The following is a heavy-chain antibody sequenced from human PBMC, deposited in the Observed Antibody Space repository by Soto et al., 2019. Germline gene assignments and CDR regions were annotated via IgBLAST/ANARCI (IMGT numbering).Heavy chain of an antibody. V-gene: IGHV3-23*01. CDR1: GFTFSSYA. CDR2: ISGSGGST. CDR3: AKDVRGIWSGYYYFDY. Sequence: GGSLRLSCAASGFTFSSYAMSWVRQAPGKGLEWVSAISGSGGSTYYADSVKGRFTISRDNSKNTLYLQMNSLRAEDTAVYYCAKDVRGIWSGYYYFDYWGQGTLVTVSS. J-gene: IGHJ4*02. D-gene: IGHD3-3*01.